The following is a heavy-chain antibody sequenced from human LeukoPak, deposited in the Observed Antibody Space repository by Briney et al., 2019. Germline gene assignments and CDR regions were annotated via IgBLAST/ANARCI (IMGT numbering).Heavy chain of an antibody. CDR2: ISYDGSNK. D-gene: IGHD2-2*01. V-gene: IGHV3-30-3*01. CDR1: GFTFSSYA. J-gene: IGHJ4*02. CDR3: ARTLGYCSSTSCRGVYFDY. Sequence: PGRSLRLSCAASGFTFSSYAMHWVRQAPGKGLEWVAVISYDGSNKYYADSVKGRFTISRDNSKNTLYLQMNSLRAEDTAVYYCARTLGYCSSTSCRGVYFDYWGQGTLVTVSP.